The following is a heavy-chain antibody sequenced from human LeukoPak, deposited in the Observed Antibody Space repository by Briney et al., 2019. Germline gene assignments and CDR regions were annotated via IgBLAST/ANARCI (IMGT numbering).Heavy chain of an antibody. CDR1: GYTFTGYY. CDR2: INPNGGGT. V-gene: IGHV1-2*02. J-gene: IGHJ4*02. CDR3: ARGGRYSLYYFDY. Sequence: GASVKVSCKASGYTFTGYYMHWVRQAPGQGLGWMGWINPNGGGTSYAQKFQGRVTMTRDTSISTVYMELSRLRSDDTAVYYCARGGRYSLYYFDYWGQGTLVTVSS. D-gene: IGHD3-16*01.